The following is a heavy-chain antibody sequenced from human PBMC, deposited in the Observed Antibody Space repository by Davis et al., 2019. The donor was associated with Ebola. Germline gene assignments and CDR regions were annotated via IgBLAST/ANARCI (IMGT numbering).Heavy chain of an antibody. CDR2: ISASEGHT. CDR1: GFTFSSYA. CDR3: ARYCHYPDCSYFDC. V-gene: IGHV3-23*01. J-gene: IGHJ4*02. D-gene: IGHD2-15*01. Sequence: PGGSLRLSCAASGFTFSSYAMSWVRQVPGKGLEWVSTISASEGHTHYSDSVKGRFTISRDNSKDTLYLQMNSLRAEDTATYYCARYCHYPDCSYFDCWGQGTMVAVSS.